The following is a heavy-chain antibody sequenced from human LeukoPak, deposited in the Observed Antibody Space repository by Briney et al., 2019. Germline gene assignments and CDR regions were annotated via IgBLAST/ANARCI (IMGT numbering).Heavy chain of an antibody. V-gene: IGHV3-21*01. J-gene: IGHJ4*02. D-gene: IGHD2-2*01. Sequence: PGGSLRLSCAASGFTFSSYSMNWVRQAPGKGLEWVSSISSSSYIYYADSVKGRFTISRDNAKNSLYLQMNSLRAEDTAVYYCARDGLSTNPLDYWGQGTLVTVSS. CDR3: ARDGLSTNPLDY. CDR2: ISSSSYI. CDR1: GFTFSSYS.